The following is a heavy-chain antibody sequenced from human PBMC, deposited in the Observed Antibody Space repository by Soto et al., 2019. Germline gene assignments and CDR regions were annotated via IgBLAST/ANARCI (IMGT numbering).Heavy chain of an antibody. CDR3: ARDSVPQRITMVRGVIGYYGMDV. CDR1: GYTFTGYY. V-gene: IGHV1-2*02. CDR2: INPNSGGT. Sequence: VASVKVSCKASGYTFTGYYMHWVRQAPGQGLEWMGWINPNSGGTNYAQKFQGRVTMTRDTSISTAYMELSRLRSDDTAVYYCARDSVPQRITMVRGVIGYYGMDVWGQGTTVTVS. J-gene: IGHJ6*02. D-gene: IGHD3-10*01.